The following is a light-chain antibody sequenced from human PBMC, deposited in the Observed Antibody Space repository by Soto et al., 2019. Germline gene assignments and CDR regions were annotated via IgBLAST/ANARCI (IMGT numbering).Light chain of an antibody. CDR1: SSDVGGYDF. V-gene: IGLV2-14*01. Sequence: QSALTQPASVSGSPGQSITISCTGTSSDVGGYDFVSWYQHHPGKASKLLIFEVTNRPSGVSHRFSGSKSGNTASLTISGLQVEDEADYYCTSYTSRGPYVFGPGTKLTVL. CDR3: TSYTSRGPYV. J-gene: IGLJ1*01. CDR2: EVT.